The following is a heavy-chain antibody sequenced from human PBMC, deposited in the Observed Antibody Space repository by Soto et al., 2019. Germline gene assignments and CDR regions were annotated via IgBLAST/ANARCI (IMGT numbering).Heavy chain of an antibody. D-gene: IGHD3-22*01. CDR3: ERDQKFLDSSGEYDH. CDR2: ISPYNGNT. V-gene: IGHV1-18*04. J-gene: IGHJ5*02. CDR1: GYTFVSYG. Sequence: QIQLVQSAAEVKKPGASVKVSCKTSGYTFVSYGISWVRQAPGQGLEWMGWISPYNGNTNFAQRFRCRVTLTNDTSTDNVHMHLGSLKSDDTAVYYCERDQKFLDSSGEYDHWGQGTLISVS.